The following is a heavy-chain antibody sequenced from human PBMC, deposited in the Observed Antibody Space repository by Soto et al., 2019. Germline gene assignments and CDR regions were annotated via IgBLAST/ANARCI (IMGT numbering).Heavy chain of an antibody. CDR3: AKKSRGSITFPALYSFAY. D-gene: IGHD1-20*01. CDR1: GFTFGNYA. V-gene: IGHV3-23*01. Sequence: EVQLLESGGGLVQPGGSLRLSCAASGFTFGNYAFSWVRQAPGKGLEWVSVISGGGDATYYPDSVKGRFTTSRDNSKNRVYLQMNGLRAEDTAFYYCAKKSRGSITFPALYSFAYGGQGTLVPVPS. J-gene: IGHJ4*02. CDR2: ISGGGDAT.